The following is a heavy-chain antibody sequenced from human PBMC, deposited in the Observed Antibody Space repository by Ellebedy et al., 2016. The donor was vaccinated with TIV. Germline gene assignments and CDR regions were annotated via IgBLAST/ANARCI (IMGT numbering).Heavy chain of an antibody. Sequence: MPSETLSLTCAVYGGSFSGYYWSWIRQPPGKGLEWIGEITHSGSTNYNPSLKSRVTISVDTSKNQFSLNLSSVTAAATAVYYCARGLARDYWGQGTLVTVSS. CDR3: ARGLARDY. CDR1: GGSFSGYY. V-gene: IGHV4-34*01. J-gene: IGHJ4*02. CDR2: ITHSGST.